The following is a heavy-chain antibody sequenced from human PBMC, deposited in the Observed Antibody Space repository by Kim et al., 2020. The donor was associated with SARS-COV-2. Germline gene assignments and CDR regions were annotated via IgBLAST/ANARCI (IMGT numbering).Heavy chain of an antibody. CDR3: AREGHNYYGMDV. V-gene: IGHV1-69*13. CDR1: GGTFSSYA. D-gene: IGHD3-16*01. J-gene: IGHJ6*02. Sequence: SVKVSCKASGGTFSSYAISWVRQAPGQGLEWMGGIIPIFGTANYAQKFQGRVTITADESTSTAYMELSSLRSEDTAVYYCAREGHNYYGMDVWGQGTTVTVSS. CDR2: IIPIFGTA.